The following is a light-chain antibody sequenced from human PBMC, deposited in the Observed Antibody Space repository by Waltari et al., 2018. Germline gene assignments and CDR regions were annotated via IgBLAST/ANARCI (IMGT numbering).Light chain of an antibody. V-gene: IGKV1-5*03. J-gene: IGKJ4*01. CDR1: QTISEW. Sequence: DIRMTQSPSALSASVGDRVIITCRASQTISEWLAWYEQKPGEAPNLRIYMASTLERGVPSRFSGSGDGTEFTLTISSVRPDDFGTYYCQQYSSVPLTFGGGTKVEIK. CDR3: QQYSSVPLT. CDR2: MAS.